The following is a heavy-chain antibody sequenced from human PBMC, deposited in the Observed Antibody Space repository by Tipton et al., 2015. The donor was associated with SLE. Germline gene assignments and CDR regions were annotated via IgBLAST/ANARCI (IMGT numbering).Heavy chain of an antibody. V-gene: IGHV4-59*08. J-gene: IGHJ4*02. CDR3: ARHMITGGEFDY. D-gene: IGHD3-16*01. CDR1: GGPTSSYY. CDR2: IYYSGST. Sequence: TLSLTCTVSGGPTSSYYWGWIRQPPGKGLEWIASIYYSGSTNYNPSLKSRVTISVDTSKNQFSLRLSSVTAADTAVYYCARHMITGGEFDYWGQGTLVTVSS.